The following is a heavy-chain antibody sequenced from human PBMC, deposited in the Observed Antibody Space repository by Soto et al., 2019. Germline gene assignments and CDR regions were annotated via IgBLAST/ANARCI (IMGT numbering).Heavy chain of an antibody. CDR1: GGSISSYY. CDR2: IYTRGST. J-gene: IGHJ4*02. D-gene: IGHD6-19*01. Sequence: PSETLSLTCTVSGGSISSYYWSWIRQPAGKGLEWIGRIYTRGSTNYNPSLKSRVTMSVDTSKNQFSLKLSSVTAADTAVYYCARSYSSGWYYYFDYWGQGTLVTVSS. V-gene: IGHV4-4*07. CDR3: ARSYSSGWYYYFDY.